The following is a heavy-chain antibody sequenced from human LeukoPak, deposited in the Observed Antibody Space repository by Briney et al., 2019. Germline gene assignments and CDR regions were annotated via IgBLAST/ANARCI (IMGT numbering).Heavy chain of an antibody. CDR1: GGSISSSSYY. V-gene: IGHV4-39*07. CDR3: ARDDGFWSGYSRYYYYYYMDV. J-gene: IGHJ6*03. CDR2: IYYSGST. D-gene: IGHD3-3*01. Sequence: PSETLSLTCTVSGGSISSSSYYWGWIRQPPGKGLEWIGSIYYSGSTYYNPSLKSRVTISVDTSKNQFSLKLSSVTAADTAVYYCARDDGFWSGYSRYYYYYYMDVWGKGTTVTVSS.